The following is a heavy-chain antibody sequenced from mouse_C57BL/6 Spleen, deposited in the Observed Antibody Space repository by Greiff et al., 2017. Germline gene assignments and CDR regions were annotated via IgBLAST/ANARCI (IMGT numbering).Heavy chain of an antibody. D-gene: IGHD2-3*01. V-gene: IGHV1-80*01. CDR3: ARLVYDGYYFDY. Sequence: VQLQQSGAELVKPGASVKISCKASGYAFSSYWMNWVKQRPGKGLEWIGQIYPGAGDTNYNGKFKGKATLTADKSSSTAYMQLSSLTSEDSAVYFCARLVYDGYYFDYWGQGTTLTVSS. CDR2: IYPGAGDT. CDR1: GYAFSSYW. J-gene: IGHJ2*01.